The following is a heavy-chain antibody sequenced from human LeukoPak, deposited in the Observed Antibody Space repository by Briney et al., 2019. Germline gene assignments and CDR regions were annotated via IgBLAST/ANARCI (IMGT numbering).Heavy chain of an antibody. CDR2: ISGSGGST. V-gene: IGHV3-23*01. D-gene: IGHD6-13*01. CDR3: ARGIYSNSWYFLDY. CDR1: GFTFSSYA. Sequence: GGSLRLSCAASGFTFSSYAVSWVRQAPGKGLEWVSAISGSGGSTYYADSVKGRFTISRDDSKNTLCLQMNSLRAEDTAVYYCARGIYSNSWYFLDYWGQGTLVTVSS. J-gene: IGHJ4*02.